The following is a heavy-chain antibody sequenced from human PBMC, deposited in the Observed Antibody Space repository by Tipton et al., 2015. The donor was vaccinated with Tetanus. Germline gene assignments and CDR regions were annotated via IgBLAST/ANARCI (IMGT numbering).Heavy chain of an antibody. J-gene: IGHJ4*02. CDR1: GGSISGSSYY. Sequence: TLSLTCSVSGGSISGSSYYWSWIRQPPGKALEWIGSIYYSGSTFYHPSLQSRVTISVDTSKNQFSLRLSSVTAADTAVYFCARHPPPYYYGSGSYLDNWGQGTVVSVSS. D-gene: IGHD3-10*01. CDR2: IYYSGST. V-gene: IGHV4-39*01. CDR3: ARHPPPYYYGSGSYLDN.